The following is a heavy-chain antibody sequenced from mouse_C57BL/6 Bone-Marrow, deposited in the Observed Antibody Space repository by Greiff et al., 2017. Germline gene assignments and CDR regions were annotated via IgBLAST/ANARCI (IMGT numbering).Heavy chain of an antibody. CDR3: ASGLGQAY. D-gene: IGHD3-3*01. V-gene: IGHV1-81*01. CDR1: GYTFTSYG. J-gene: IGHJ3*01. CDR2: IYPRSGNT. Sequence: VQLQQSGAELARPGASVKLSCKASGYTFTSYGISWVKQRTGQGLEWIGEIYPRSGNTYYNEKFKGKATLTADKSSSTAYMELRSLTSEDSAVYFCASGLGQAYWGQGTLVTVSA.